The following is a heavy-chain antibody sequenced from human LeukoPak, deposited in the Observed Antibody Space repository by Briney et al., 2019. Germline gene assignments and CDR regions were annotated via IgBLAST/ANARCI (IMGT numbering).Heavy chain of an antibody. CDR3: AKVRPSVPRLFGYHFDF. CDR2: ISDSGGST. D-gene: IGHD3-10*01. CDR1: GFTFSSYA. J-gene: IGHJ4*02. V-gene: IGHV3-23*01. Sequence: GSLRLSCAASGFTFSSYAMSWVRQAPGKGLEWVSAISDSGGSTYYADSVKGRFTISRDNSKNTLYLQMNSLRAEDTAVYYCAKVRPSVPRLFGYHFDFWGPGTLVTVSS.